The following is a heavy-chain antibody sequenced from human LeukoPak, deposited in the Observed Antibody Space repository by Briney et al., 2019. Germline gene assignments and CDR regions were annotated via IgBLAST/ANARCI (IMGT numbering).Heavy chain of an antibody. V-gene: IGHV4-59*12. J-gene: IGHJ4*02. CDR3: ARVGSSWPHYYFDS. Sequence: NPSETLSLTCTVSDDFIRRESWTWFRQPPGKGLEYIGYISYSGTTDYNPSLQSRVTMSVDTSNNQFSLKLTSVTAADTAVYYCARVGSSWPHYYFDSWGRGTLVTVSS. CDR1: DDFIRRES. CDR2: ISYSGTT. D-gene: IGHD6-13*01.